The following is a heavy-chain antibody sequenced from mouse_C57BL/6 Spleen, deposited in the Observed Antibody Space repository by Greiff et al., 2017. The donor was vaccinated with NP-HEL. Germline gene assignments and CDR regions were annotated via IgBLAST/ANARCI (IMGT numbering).Heavy chain of an antibody. D-gene: IGHD2-5*01. CDR2: IYPGDGDT. Sequence: QVQLQQSGAELVKPGASVKISCKASGYAFSSYWMNWVKQRPGKGLEWIGQIYPGDGDTNYNGKFKGKATLTADKSSSTAYMQLSSLTSEDSAVYFCARTYSNYEGFYYAMDYWGQGTSVTVSS. V-gene: IGHV1-80*01. CDR1: GYAFSSYW. CDR3: ARTYSNYEGFYYAMDY. J-gene: IGHJ4*01.